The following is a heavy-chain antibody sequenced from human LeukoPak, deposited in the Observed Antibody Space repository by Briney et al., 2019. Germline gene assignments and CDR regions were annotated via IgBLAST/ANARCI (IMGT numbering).Heavy chain of an antibody. Sequence: GGSLRLSCAASGFTVSSNYMSWVRQAPGKGLEWVSVIYSGGSTYYADSVKGRFTISRDNSKNTLYLQMNSLRAEDTAVYYCAREVAAAGTAKDWFDPWGQGTLVTVSS. D-gene: IGHD6-13*01. CDR1: GFTVSSNY. V-gene: IGHV3-66*01. CDR3: AREVAAAGTAKDWFDP. CDR2: IYSGGST. J-gene: IGHJ5*02.